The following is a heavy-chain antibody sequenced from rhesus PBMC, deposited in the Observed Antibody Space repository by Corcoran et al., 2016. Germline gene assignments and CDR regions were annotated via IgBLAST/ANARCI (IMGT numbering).Heavy chain of an antibody. CDR2: ISGSGGGT. Sequence: QLQLQESGPGLVKPLETLSLTCVVSDGSIINTYWNWIRQPPGKGLELIARISGSGGGTDYNPSLKSRVTISTDMSKNQFSLKVNSVTAADTAVYYCARSGWTSWDNRFDVWGAGVLVTVSS. CDR1: DGSIINTY. D-gene: IGHD2-39*02. J-gene: IGHJ5-1*01. V-gene: IGHV4-173*01. CDR3: ARSGWTSWDNRFDV.